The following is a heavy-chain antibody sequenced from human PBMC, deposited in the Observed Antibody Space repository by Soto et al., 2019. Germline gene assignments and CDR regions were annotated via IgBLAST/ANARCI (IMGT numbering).Heavy chain of an antibody. Sequence: EVQLVESGGGLVKPGGSLRLSCAASGFTFSTYSKNWVRQAPGEGLEWGSSISSSSDYIYYADSVKGRFPIYRDNAKNSLNLQMNRLRAEDTAVDYCARPGDFIVTRGAFDFWGQGTMVTVSS. J-gene: IGHJ3*01. V-gene: IGHV3-21*01. CDR3: ARPGDFIVTRGAFDF. CDR2: ISSSSDYI. D-gene: IGHD2-15*01. CDR1: GFTFSTYS.